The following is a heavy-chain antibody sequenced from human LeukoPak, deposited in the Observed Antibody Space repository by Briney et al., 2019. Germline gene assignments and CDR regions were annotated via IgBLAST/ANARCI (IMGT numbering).Heavy chain of an antibody. CDR3: ARDRSFSSPDAFDI. CDR1: GGTFSSYA. V-gene: IGHV1-69*05. Sequence: VASVKVSCKASGGTFSSYAISWVRQAPGQGLEWMGGIIPIFGTANSAQKFQGRVTITTDESTSTAYMELSSLRYEDTAVYYCARDRSFSSPDAFDIWGQGTMVTVSS. CDR2: IIPIFGTA. J-gene: IGHJ3*02. D-gene: IGHD6-6*01.